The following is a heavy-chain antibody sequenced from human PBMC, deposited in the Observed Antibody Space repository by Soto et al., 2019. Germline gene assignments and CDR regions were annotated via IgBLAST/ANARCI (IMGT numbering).Heavy chain of an antibody. CDR1: GGSFSGYY. CDR3: ARGDTVTTSSGAFDI. V-gene: IGHV4-34*01. CDR2: INHSGST. J-gene: IGHJ3*02. Sequence: SETLSLTCAVYGGSFSGYYWSWIRQPPGKGLEWIGEINHSGSTNYNPSLKSRVTISVDTSKNQFSLKLSSVTAADTAVYYCARGDTVTTSSGAFDISGQGTMVTVSS. D-gene: IGHD4-17*01.